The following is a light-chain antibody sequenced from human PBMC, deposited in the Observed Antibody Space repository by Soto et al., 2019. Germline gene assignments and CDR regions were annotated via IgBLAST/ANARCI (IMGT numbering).Light chain of an antibody. CDR1: QSISSW. V-gene: IGKV1-5*03. CDR3: QQYNSYWT. J-gene: IGKJ1*01. Sequence: DIQTTPSPSPLSASVGDTVTITFRASQSISSWLAWYQQKPGKAPKLLIYKASSLESGVPSMFSGSGSGTEFTLTISILQPDEFATYYCQQYNSYWTFGQGTKVDIK. CDR2: KAS.